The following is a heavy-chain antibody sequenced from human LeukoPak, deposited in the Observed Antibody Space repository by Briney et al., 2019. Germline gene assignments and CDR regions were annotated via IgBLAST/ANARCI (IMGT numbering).Heavy chain of an antibody. CDR1: GFTFSDHY. J-gene: IGHJ4*02. Sequence: PGGSLRLSCAASGFTFSDHYMYWVRQAPGKGLEWLARSRDKAKSYSTEHAASVKGRFTISRDNSKNSLYLQMNSLKTEDTVVYYCARRSNSYYTFDYWGQGTLVTVSS. CDR2: SRDKAKSYST. CDR3: ARRSNSYYTFDY. V-gene: IGHV3-72*01. D-gene: IGHD1-26*01.